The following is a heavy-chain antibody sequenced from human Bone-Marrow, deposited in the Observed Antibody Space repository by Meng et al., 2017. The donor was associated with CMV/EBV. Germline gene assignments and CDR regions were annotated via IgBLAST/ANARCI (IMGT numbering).Heavy chain of an antibody. V-gene: IGHV3-30*02. CDR2: IRYDGSNK. CDR3: ALTSSVDTDFDY. J-gene: IGHJ4*02. D-gene: IGHD5-18*01. Sequence: LSLTCAASGFTFSSYGMHWVRQAPGKGLEWVAFIRYDGSNKYYADSVKGRFTISRDNSKNTLYLQMNSLRAEDTAVYYCALTSSVDTDFDYWGQGTLVTVSS. CDR1: GFTFSSYG.